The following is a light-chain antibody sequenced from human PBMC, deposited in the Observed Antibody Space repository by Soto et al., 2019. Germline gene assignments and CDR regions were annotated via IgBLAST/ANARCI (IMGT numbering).Light chain of an antibody. CDR1: QSVGTN. CDR3: QQYINWPPYS. J-gene: IGKJ2*01. CDR2: SAS. Sequence: IVMTQSPATLSVSPGESATLSCRASQSVGTNLAWYHQTPGQAPRVLIHSASTRATGIPARFSVSGSDTEFTLTISGRQSEDFSMYYCQQYINWPPYSFGQGTKLENK. V-gene: IGKV3-15*01.